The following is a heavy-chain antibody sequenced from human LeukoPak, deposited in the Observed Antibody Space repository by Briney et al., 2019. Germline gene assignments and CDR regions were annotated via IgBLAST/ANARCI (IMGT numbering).Heavy chain of an antibody. CDR2: ISAYNGNT. Sequence: ASVKVSCKASGYTFTSYGISWVRPAPGQGLEWMGWISAYNGNTNYAQKLQGRVTMTTDTSTSTAYMELRSLRSDDTAVYYCARGVEMATTRGYNWFDPWGQGTLVTVSS. D-gene: IGHD5-24*01. J-gene: IGHJ5*02. CDR3: ARGVEMATTRGYNWFDP. V-gene: IGHV1-18*01. CDR1: GYTFTSYG.